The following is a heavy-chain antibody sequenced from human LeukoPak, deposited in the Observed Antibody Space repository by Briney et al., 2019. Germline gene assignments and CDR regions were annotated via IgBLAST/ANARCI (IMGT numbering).Heavy chain of an antibody. D-gene: IGHD6-13*01. V-gene: IGHV1-18*01. CDR1: GYTFTSYG. J-gene: IGHJ4*02. CDR2: ISAYNGNT. Sequence: GSVKVSCKASGYTFTSYGISWVRQAPGQGLEWMGWISAYNGNTKYSQKFQGRVTITRDTSASTAYMELSSLRSEDTAVYYCARDGPTYSSSWWLFDYWGQGTLVTVSS. CDR3: ARDGPTYSSSWWLFDY.